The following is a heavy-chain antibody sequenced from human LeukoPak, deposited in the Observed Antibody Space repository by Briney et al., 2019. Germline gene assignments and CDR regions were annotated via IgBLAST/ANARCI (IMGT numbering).Heavy chain of an antibody. V-gene: IGHV4-59*01. CDR3: ARGVYCSGGSCYLDY. Sequence: SETLSLTCTVSGGSISSYYWRWIRQPPGKGLEWIGYIYYSGSTNYNPSLKSRVTISVDTSKNQFSLKLSSVTAADTAVYYCARGVYCSGGSCYLDYWGEGTLVTVSS. D-gene: IGHD2-15*01. CDR2: IYYSGST. CDR1: GGSISSYY. J-gene: IGHJ4*02.